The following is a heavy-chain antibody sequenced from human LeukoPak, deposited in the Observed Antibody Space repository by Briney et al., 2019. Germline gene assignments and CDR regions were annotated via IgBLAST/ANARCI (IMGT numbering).Heavy chain of an antibody. Sequence: EASVKVSCKASGNSLSEFSMHWVRQAPGKGLEWMGSFDPEDGKTIYAQKLQGRVTMTEDTSTDTAYMELSSLRSEDTAVYYCATCGVDTAMDECYYFDYWGQGTLVTVSS. CDR1: GNSLSEFS. D-gene: IGHD5-18*01. CDR2: FDPEDGKT. V-gene: IGHV1-24*01. J-gene: IGHJ4*02. CDR3: ATCGVDTAMDECYYFDY.